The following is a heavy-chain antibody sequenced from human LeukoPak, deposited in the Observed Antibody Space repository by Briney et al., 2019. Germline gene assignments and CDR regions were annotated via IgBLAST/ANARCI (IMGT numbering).Heavy chain of an antibody. V-gene: IGHV1-2*02. D-gene: IGHD2-15*01. Sequence: ASVKVSCKASGYTFTGYYMHWVRQAPGQGLEWMGWINPNSGGTHYAQKFQGRVTMTRDTSISTAYMDLSRLRSDDTAVYYCAREDNYYYYMDVWGKGTTVTISS. CDR3: AREDNYYYYMDV. CDR2: INPNSGGT. J-gene: IGHJ6*03. CDR1: GYTFTGYY.